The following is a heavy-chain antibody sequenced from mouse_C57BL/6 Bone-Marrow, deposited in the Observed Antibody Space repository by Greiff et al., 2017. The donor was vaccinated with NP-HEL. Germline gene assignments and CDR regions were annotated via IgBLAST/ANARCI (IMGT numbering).Heavy chain of an antibody. J-gene: IGHJ4*01. D-gene: IGHD1-1*01. CDR1: GFTFSDYG. CDR3: SRQGITTVVATGYYAMDY. Sequence: EVKLMESGGGLVQPGGSLKLSCAASGFTFSDYGMAWVRQAPRKGPEWVAFISNLAYSIYYADTVTGRFTISRENAKNTLYLEMSSLRSEDTAMYYCSRQGITTVVATGYYAMDYWGQGTSVTVSS. CDR2: ISNLAYSI. V-gene: IGHV5-15*01.